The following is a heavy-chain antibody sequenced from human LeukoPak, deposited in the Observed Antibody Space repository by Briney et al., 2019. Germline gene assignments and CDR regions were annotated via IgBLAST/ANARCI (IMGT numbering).Heavy chain of an antibody. Sequence: VSVKVSCKASGYTFTSYGISWVRQAPGQGLEWMGIINPSGGSTSYAQKFQGRVTMTRDTSTSTVYMELSSLRSEDTAVYYCARSLGDRVVTRGGLDYWGQGTLVTVSS. V-gene: IGHV1-46*01. J-gene: IGHJ4*02. CDR3: ARSLGDRVVTRGGLDY. CDR1: GYTFTSYG. D-gene: IGHD4-23*01. CDR2: INPSGGST.